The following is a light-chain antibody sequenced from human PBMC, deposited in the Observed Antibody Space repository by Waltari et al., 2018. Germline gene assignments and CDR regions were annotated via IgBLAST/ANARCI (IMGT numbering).Light chain of an antibody. CDR1: QSVTRA. CDR2: GAS. V-gene: IGKV3-20*01. CDR3: QHYLRLPVT. J-gene: IGKJ1*01. Sequence: EIVLTQSPGTLSLSPGESATLSCRTSQSVTRALAWYQEKPGQAPRLLNYGASNRATGSPDMVSGSGSGTDFSLTISSLEPEEFAVYYCQHYLRLPVTFGQGTKVEVK.